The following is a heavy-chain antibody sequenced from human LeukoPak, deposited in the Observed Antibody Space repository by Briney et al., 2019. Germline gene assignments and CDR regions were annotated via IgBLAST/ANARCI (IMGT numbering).Heavy chain of an antibody. CDR1: GFTLSTYA. Sequence: GGSLRLSCAASGFTLSTYAMHWVRPAPGKGLEGVAVISYDGSNKYYADSVKGRFTISRDNSKNMLYLQMNSLRAEDTAVYYCAKLTDCGGDCYSGDHFDYWGQGTLVTVSS. J-gene: IGHJ4*02. V-gene: IGHV3-30*18. D-gene: IGHD2-21*02. CDR3: AKLTDCGGDCYSGDHFDY. CDR2: ISYDGSNK.